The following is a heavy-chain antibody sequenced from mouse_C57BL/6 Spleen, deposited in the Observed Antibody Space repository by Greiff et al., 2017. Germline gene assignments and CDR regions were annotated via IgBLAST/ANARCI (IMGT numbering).Heavy chain of an antibody. V-gene: IGHV1-18*01. CDR3: ARLGYGSHYFDY. CDR2: INPNNGCT. J-gene: IGHJ2*01. Sequence: VQLQQSGPELVKPGASVKIPCKASGYTFTDYNMDWVNQSHGKSLEWIGDINPNNGCTIYNQKFKGKATLTVDKSSSTAYMELRSLTSEDTAVYYCARLGYGSHYFDYWGQGTTLTVSS. CDR1: GYTFTDYN. D-gene: IGHD1-1*01.